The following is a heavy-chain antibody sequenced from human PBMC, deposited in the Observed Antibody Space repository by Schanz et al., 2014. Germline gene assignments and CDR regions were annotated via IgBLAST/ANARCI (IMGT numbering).Heavy chain of an antibody. D-gene: IGHD5-12*01. V-gene: IGHV1-69*04. Sequence: QVQLVQSGAEVKKPGASVKVSCKASGYFFSSYGISWMRQAPGQGLEWMGKIIPVLNIATYAQRFQGRVSITADKSTSTAYMELSSLRSDDTAVYYCARGGGPEDVFDIWGQGTILTVSS. CDR1: GYFFSSYG. J-gene: IGHJ3*02. CDR3: ARGGGPEDVFDI. CDR2: IIPVLNIA.